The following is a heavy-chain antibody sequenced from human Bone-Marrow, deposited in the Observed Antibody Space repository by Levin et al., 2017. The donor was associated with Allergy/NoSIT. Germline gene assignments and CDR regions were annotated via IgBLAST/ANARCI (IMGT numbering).Heavy chain of an antibody. CDR3: ARDGYSSGWYFDY. CDR1: GFTVSSNY. CDR2: IYSGGST. D-gene: IGHD6-19*01. V-gene: IGHV3-66*01. Sequence: SCAASGFTVSSNYMSWVRQAPGKGLEWVSVIYSGGSTYYADSVKGRFTISRDNSKNTLYLQMNSLRAEDTAVYYCARDGYSSGWYFDYWGQGTLVTVSS. J-gene: IGHJ4*02.